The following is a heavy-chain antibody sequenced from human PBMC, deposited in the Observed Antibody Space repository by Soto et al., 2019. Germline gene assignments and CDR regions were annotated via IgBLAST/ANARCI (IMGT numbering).Heavy chain of an antibody. J-gene: IGHJ4*02. D-gene: IGHD3-22*01. V-gene: IGHV4-4*02. CDR3: ARDSDSSGYQYYFDY. CDR2: IYHSGST. CDR1: GGSISSDNW. Sequence: SETLSLTCAVSGGSISSDNWWSWVRQPPGKGLEWIGEIYHSGSTNYNPSLQSRVTISVDKSKNQFSLTLNSVSAADTAVYYCARDSDSSGYQYYFDYWGQGTLVTVS.